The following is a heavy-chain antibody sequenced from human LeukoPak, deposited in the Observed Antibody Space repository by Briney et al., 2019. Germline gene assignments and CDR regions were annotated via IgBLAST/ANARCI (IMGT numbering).Heavy chain of an antibody. J-gene: IGHJ3*02. CDR3: AKDHWNGTDAFDI. Sequence: PGRSLRLSCAASGFTFSSYGMHWVRQAPGKGLEWVAVISYDGSNKYYADSVKGRYTISRDNSKNTLYLQMNSLRAEDTAVYYCAKDHWNGTDAFDIWGQGTMVTVSS. CDR1: GFTFSSYG. V-gene: IGHV3-30*18. CDR2: ISYDGSNK. D-gene: IGHD1-1*01.